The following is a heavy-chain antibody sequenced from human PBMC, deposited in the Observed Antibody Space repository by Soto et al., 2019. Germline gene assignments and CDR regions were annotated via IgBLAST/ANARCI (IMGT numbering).Heavy chain of an antibody. CDR1: GFTFSGRS. CDR3: ARGELDRTIDF. Sequence: GGSLSLSCAASGFTFSGRSMNWFRQAPGKGLEWVSYISGSSSTIYYAESVKGRFTISRDNAKNSLYLQMSSLRDEDTAVYYCARGELDRTIDFWGQGTLVTVSS. D-gene: IGHD1-26*01. J-gene: IGHJ4*02. V-gene: IGHV3-48*02. CDR2: ISGSSSTI.